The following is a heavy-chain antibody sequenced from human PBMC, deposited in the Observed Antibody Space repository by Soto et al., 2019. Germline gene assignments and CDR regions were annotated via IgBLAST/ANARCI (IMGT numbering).Heavy chain of an antibody. V-gene: IGHV4-39*01. CDR2: IYYSGST. J-gene: IGHJ4*02. CDR1: GGSISSSSYY. CDR3: ARRFISHRDIVVVPAAENFDY. Sequence: PSETLSLTCTVSGGSISSSSYYWDWIRQPPGKGLEWIGSIYYSGSTYYNPSLKSRVTISVDTSKNQFSLKLSSVTAADTAVYYCARRFISHRDIVVVPAAENFDYWGQGTLVTVSS. D-gene: IGHD2-2*01.